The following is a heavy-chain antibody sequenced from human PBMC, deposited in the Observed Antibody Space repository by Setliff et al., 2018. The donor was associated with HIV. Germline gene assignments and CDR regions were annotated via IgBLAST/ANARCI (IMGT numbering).Heavy chain of an antibody. CDR3: ARDPRSGDDSDTAMVTVYYYYMDV. Sequence: ASVKVSCKASGYHFANYALYWVRQAPGQGLEGVGYIIGYNGNTKYAQNVQGRVTMTTDTSKSTAYMELRSLRYDDTAVDYCARDPRSGDDSDTAMVTVYYYYMDVWGKGTTVTVSS. D-gene: IGHD5-18*01. V-gene: IGHV1-18*01. CDR2: IIGYNGNT. J-gene: IGHJ6*03. CDR1: GYHFANYA.